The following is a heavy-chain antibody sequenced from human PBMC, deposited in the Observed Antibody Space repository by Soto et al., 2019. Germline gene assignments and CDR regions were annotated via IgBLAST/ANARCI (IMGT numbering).Heavy chain of an antibody. J-gene: IGHJ4*02. CDR3: AKDRNSDHNSGWPQGH. D-gene: IGHD6-19*01. CDR2: ISNDAHTK. CDR1: GFTFSGYG. V-gene: IGHV3-30*18. Sequence: QVQLVESGGGVVQPGRSVRLSCAASGFTFSGYGMHWVRQAPGKGLDWVAAISNDAHTKHYADSVKGRFTISRDNSTNTLDLQMDSLRPEDTAVYYCAKDRNSDHNSGWPQGHWGQGTLVAVSS.